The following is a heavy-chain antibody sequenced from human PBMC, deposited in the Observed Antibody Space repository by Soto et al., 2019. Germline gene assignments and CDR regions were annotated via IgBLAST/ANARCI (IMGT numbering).Heavy chain of an antibody. Sequence: GGSLRLSCAASGFTFSSYAMSWVRQAPGKGLEWVSAISGSGGSTYYADSVKGRFTISRDNSKNTLYLQMNSLRAEDTAVYYCAKDRDDSSGLRLFDYWGQGTLVTVSS. D-gene: IGHD3-22*01. CDR2: ISGSGGST. CDR1: GFTFSSYA. J-gene: IGHJ4*02. V-gene: IGHV3-23*01. CDR3: AKDRDDSSGLRLFDY.